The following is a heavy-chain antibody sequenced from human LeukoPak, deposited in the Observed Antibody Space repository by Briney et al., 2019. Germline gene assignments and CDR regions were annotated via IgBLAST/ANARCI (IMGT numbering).Heavy chain of an antibody. J-gene: IGHJ4*02. CDR3: ASIGSGWDDFDY. Sequence: SETLSLTCAVYGGSFSGYYWSWIRQPPGKGLEWIGEINHSGSTNYNPSLKSRVIISVDTSKNQFSLKLSSVTAADTAVYYCASIGSGWDDFDYWGQGTLVTVSS. CDR2: INHSGST. V-gene: IGHV4-34*01. D-gene: IGHD6-19*01. CDR1: GGSFSGYY.